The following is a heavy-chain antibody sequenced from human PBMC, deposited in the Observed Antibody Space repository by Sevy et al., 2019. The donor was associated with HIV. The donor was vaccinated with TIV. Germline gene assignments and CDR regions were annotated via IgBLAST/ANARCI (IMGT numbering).Heavy chain of an antibody. CDR1: GITFSSYA. V-gene: IGHV3-23*01. CDR3: AGGRYDSSGSFDAFDI. CDR2: IYGTAGVT. Sequence: GESLRLSCAASGITFSSYAMNWVRQAPGKGLEWVSTIYGTAGVTYYADSVKGRFTISRDNSKNTLFLQMNSLRAEDTAIYYCAGGRYDSSGSFDAFDIWGQGTMVTVSS. D-gene: IGHD3-22*01. J-gene: IGHJ3*02.